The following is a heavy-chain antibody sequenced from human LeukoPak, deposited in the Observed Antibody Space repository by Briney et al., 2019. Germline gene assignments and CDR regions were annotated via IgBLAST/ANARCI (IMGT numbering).Heavy chain of an antibody. Sequence: TGESLKISCKGSGYIFSTYWIGWVRQMPGEGLEWMGIIYPGDSDTRYSPSFQGQVTISADKSISTAFLHWSSLKASDTAMYYCARPGYCSTTSCSAIDYWGQGTLVTVSS. J-gene: IGHJ4*02. CDR2: IYPGDSDT. D-gene: IGHD2-2*01. CDR1: GYIFSTYW. V-gene: IGHV5-51*01. CDR3: ARPGYCSTTSCSAIDY.